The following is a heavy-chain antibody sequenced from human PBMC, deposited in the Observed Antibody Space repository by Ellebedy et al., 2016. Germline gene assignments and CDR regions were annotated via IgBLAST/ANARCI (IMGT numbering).Heavy chain of an antibody. CDR1: GYSFTSYW. CDR3: ARHQRPKLGYCRTTICPVSWFDP. Sequence: GESLKISCKGFGYSFTSYWISWVRQMPGKGLEWMGKIDPSDSNTDYSPSFQGHVTISADKSISTAYLQWSSLKASDTAMYYCARHQRPKLGYCRTTICPVSWFDPWGQGTLVTVSS. CDR2: IDPSDSNT. D-gene: IGHD2-2*01. V-gene: IGHV5-10-1*01. J-gene: IGHJ5*02.